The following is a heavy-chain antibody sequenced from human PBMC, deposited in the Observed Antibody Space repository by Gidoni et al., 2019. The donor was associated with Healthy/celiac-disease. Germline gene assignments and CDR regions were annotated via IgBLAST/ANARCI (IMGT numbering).Heavy chain of an antibody. CDR1: GYTFTSYD. J-gene: IGHJ4*02. Sequence: SVKVSCKASGYTFTSYDINWVRQATGQGLEWMGWMNPKSGNTGYAQKFQGRVTMTRNTSISTAYMELSSLRSEDTAVYYCATYYYDSSGYYYFDYWGQGTLVTVSS. CDR3: ATYYYDSSGYYYFDY. D-gene: IGHD3-22*01. V-gene: IGHV1-8*01. CDR2: MNPKSGNT.